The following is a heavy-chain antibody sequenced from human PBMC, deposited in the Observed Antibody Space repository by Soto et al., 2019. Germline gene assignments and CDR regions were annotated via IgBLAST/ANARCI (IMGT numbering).Heavy chain of an antibody. V-gene: IGHV4-31*03. CDR3: AREGMGRGVKINWFDP. Sequence: SETLSLTCTVSGGSISSGGYYWSWIRQHPGKGLEWIGYIYYSGSTYYNPSLKSRVTISVDTSKNQFSLKLSSVTAADTAVYYCAREGMGRGVKINWFDPWGQGTLVTVSS. J-gene: IGHJ5*02. CDR1: GGSISSGGYY. D-gene: IGHD3-10*01. CDR2: IYYSGST.